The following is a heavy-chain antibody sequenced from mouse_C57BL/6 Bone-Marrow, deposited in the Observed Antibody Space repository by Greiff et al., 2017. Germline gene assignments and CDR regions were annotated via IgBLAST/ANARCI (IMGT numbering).Heavy chain of an antibody. CDR2: ISYSGRT. V-gene: IGHV3-1*01. Sequence: EVQLVVSGPGMVKPSQSLSLTCTVTGYSITSGYDWHWIRHFPGNKLEWMGYISYSGRTNYNPSLKSRISITHDTSKNHFFLKLNSVTTEDTATYYCARGGFYFDYWGQGTTLTVSS. CDR3: ARGGFYFDY. CDR1: GYSITSGYD. J-gene: IGHJ2*01.